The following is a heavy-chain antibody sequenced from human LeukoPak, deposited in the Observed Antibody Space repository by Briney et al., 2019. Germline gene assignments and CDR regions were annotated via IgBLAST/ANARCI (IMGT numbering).Heavy chain of an antibody. CDR2: MNPNSGNT. J-gene: IGHJ5*02. CDR1: GYTFTSYD. D-gene: IGHD3-22*01. V-gene: IGHV1-8*03. Sequence: GASVKVSCKASGYTFTSYDINWVRQATGQGLEWMGWMNPNSGNTGYAQKFQGRVTITRNTSISTAYMELSSLRSEDTAVYYCARDPDSSGYYRNWFDPWGQGTLVTVSS. CDR3: ARDPDSSGYYRNWFDP.